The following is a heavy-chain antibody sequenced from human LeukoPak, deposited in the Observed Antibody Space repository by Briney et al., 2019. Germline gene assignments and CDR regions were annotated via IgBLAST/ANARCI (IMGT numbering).Heavy chain of an antibody. D-gene: IGHD3-10*01. CDR2: ISTSGGST. Sequence: GGSLRLSCAASGFTFSSCAMSWVRQAPGKGLEWVSCISTSGGSTYYADSVKGRFTISRDNSKNTLYLHMNSLRAEDTAVYYCARDSANFDYWGQGTLVTVSS. CDR1: GFTFSSCA. CDR3: ARDSANFDY. J-gene: IGHJ4*02. V-gene: IGHV3-23*01.